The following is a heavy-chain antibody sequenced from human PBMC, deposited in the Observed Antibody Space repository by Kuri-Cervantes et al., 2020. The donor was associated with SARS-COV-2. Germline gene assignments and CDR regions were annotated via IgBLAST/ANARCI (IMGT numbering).Heavy chain of an antibody. CDR1: EFSFSNYW. Sequence: GESLKISCAASEFSFSNYWMTWVRQVPGKGLEWVANIKEDGSQKYYLDSVAGRFTISRDNAKNSLNLQMDSLGAEDTAVYYCAKAAFLKLPDYWGQGTLVTVSS. D-gene: IGHD3-3*01. J-gene: IGHJ4*02. CDR2: IKEDGSQK. V-gene: IGHV3-7*01. CDR3: AKAAFLKLPDY.